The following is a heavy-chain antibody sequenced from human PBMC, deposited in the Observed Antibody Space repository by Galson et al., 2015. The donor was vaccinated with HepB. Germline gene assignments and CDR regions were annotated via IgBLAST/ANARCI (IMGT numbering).Heavy chain of an antibody. J-gene: IGHJ3*02. CDR2: IYHSGST. D-gene: IGHD3-16*01. CDR1: GGSISSGGYS. CDR3: ARVAHVGGYAFDI. V-gene: IGHV4-30-2*01. Sequence: CAVSGGSISSGGYSWSWIRQPPGKGLEWIGYIYHSGSTYYNPSLKSRVTISVDRSKNQFSLKLSSVTAADTAVYYCARVAHVGGYAFDIWGQGTMVTVSS.